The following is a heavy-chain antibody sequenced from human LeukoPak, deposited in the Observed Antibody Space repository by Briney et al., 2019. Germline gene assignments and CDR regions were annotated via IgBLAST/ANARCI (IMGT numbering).Heavy chain of an antibody. CDR2: IYPGDSDT. CDR3: ARSGYSSGWYMYYFDY. V-gene: IGHV5-51*01. J-gene: IGHJ4*02. D-gene: IGHD6-19*01. Sequence: GESLKISCKGSGYSFTSYWIGWVRQMPGKGLEWMGIIYPGDSDTRYSPSFQGQVTISADKSISTACLQWSSLKASDTAMYYCARSGYSSGWYMYYFDYWGQGTLVTVSS. CDR1: GYSFTSYW.